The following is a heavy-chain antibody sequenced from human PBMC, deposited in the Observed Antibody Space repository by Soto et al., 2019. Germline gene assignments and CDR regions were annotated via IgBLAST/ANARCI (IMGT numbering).Heavy chain of an antibody. CDR1: GGSVSSGSYY. D-gene: IGHD3-10*02. Sequence: SETLSLTCTVSGGSVSSGSYYWSWIRQPPGKGLEWIGYIYYSGSTNYNPSLKSRVTISVDTSKNQFSLKLSSVTAADTAVYYCARVVLGNWFDPWGQATLVTVSS. V-gene: IGHV4-61*01. CDR3: ARVVLGNWFDP. CDR2: IYYSGST. J-gene: IGHJ5*02.